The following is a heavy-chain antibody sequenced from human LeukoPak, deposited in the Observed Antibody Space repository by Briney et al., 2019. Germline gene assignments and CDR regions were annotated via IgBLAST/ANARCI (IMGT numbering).Heavy chain of an antibody. V-gene: IGHV3-7*04. CDR1: GFPFSRYW. D-gene: IGHD5-12*01. CDR3: AREGGYSGYAPGSDAFDI. Sequence: GGSLRLSCAASGFPFSRYWLSWVRQAPGKGLEWVANIKQDGSEKYYVESVKGRFTISRDNAKNSLDLQMNSLRAEDTAIYYCAREGGYSGYAPGSDAFDIWGQGTKVTVSS. J-gene: IGHJ3*02. CDR2: IKQDGSEK.